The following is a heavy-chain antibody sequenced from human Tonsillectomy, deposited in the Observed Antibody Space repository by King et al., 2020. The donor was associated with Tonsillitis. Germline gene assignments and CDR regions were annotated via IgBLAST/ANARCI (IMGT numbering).Heavy chain of an antibody. CDR3: ARGEGYCSGGTCYRYFDQ. CDR1: GFTFSSSV. CDR2: IGFSNTNT. V-gene: IGHV3-23*04. J-gene: IGHJ4*02. D-gene: IGHD2-15*01. Sequence: VQLVESGGGLAQPGGSLRLSCAASGFTFSSSVMTWVRQAPGKGLDGVPIIGFSNTNTFYTESVKGRCTISRDNSKNTLYLQMNSLRVEDTAIYYCARGEGYCSGGTCYRYFDQWGQGTLVTVSS.